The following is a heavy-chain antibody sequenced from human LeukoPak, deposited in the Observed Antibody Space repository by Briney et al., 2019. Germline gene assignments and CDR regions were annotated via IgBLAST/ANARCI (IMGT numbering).Heavy chain of an antibody. CDR1: GYTFTSYG. D-gene: IGHD2-15*01. CDR2: ISAYNGNT. J-gene: IGHJ6*02. Sequence: GASVKVSCKASGYTFTSYGISWVRQAPGQGLEWMGWISAYNGNTNYAQKLQGRVTMTTDTSTSTAYMELRSLRSDDTVVYYCARDLGGVYYYGMDVWGQGTTVTVSS. CDR3: ARDLGGVYYYGMDV. V-gene: IGHV1-18*01.